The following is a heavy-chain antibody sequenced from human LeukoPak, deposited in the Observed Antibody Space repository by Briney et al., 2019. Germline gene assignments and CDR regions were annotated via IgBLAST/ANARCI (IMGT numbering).Heavy chain of an antibody. CDR2: ISSNGGST. V-gene: IGHV3-64*01. Sequence: GGSLRLSCAASGLSLTSCAIHWVRQAPGKGLEYVSAISSNGGSTYYTNSVKGRFTVSRDNSKNTLYLQMGSLRAEDMAVYYCASSPPTGTTWYFDLWGRGTLVTVSS. CDR1: GLSLTSCA. CDR3: ASSPPTGTTWYFDL. J-gene: IGHJ2*01. D-gene: IGHD1-7*01.